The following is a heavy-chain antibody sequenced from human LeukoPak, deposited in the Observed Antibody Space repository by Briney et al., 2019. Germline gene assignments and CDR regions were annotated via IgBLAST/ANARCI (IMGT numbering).Heavy chain of an antibody. J-gene: IGHJ4*02. CDR2: IYHSGST. D-gene: IGHD6-6*01. CDR1: GYSISSGYY. Sequence: SETLSLTCTVSGYSISSGYYWGWIRQPPGKGLEWIGSIYHSGSTYYNPSLKSRVTISVDTSKNQFSLKLSSVTAADTAVYYCARRHVEYSSSSDPYYFDYWGQGTLVTVSS. CDR3: ARRHVEYSSSSDPYYFDY. V-gene: IGHV4-38-2*02.